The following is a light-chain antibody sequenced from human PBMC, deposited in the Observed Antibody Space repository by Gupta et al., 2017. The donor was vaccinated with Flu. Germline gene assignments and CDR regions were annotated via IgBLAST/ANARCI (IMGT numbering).Light chain of an antibody. CDR1: STNLGAGYD. CDR2: GNN. Sequence: QSGLTQPPSVSGAPGQRLTISCTGSSTNLGAGYDVHWYQQLPGTDPKLLRYGNNHRPSGVPDRFSGSKSGTSASLAITGLQADDEADYYCQSYDSSLSGSVFGGGTKLTVL. J-gene: IGLJ3*02. V-gene: IGLV1-40*01. CDR3: QSYDSSLSGSV.